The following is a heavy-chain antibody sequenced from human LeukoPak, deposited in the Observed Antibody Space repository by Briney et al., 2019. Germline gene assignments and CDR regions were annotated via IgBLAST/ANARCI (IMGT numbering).Heavy chain of an antibody. D-gene: IGHD1-26*01. Sequence: GGSLRLSCATSGFTFSSYAVGWVRQAPGKGLEWVSSISGSGSTTYYADSVKGRFTISRDNAKNSLYLQMNSLRAEDTAVYCCAREERIVGAAFDYWGQGTLVAVSS. CDR2: ISGSGSTT. J-gene: IGHJ4*02. V-gene: IGHV3-23*01. CDR3: AREERIVGAAFDY. CDR1: GFTFSSYA.